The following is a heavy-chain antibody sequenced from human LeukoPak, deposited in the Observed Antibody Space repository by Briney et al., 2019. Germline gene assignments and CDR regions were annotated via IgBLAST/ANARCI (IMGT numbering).Heavy chain of an antibody. CDR1: GFTFSSYS. V-gene: IGHV3-21*01. CDR3: ARDGQTHYDFWSGPAYYYMDV. Sequence: GGSLRLSCAASGFTFSSYSMNWVRQAPGKGPEWVSSISSSSSYIYYADSVKGRFTISRDNAKNSLYLQMNSLRAEDTAVYYCARDGQTHYDFWSGPAYYYMDVWGKGTTVTVSS. CDR2: ISSSSSYI. D-gene: IGHD3-3*01. J-gene: IGHJ6*03.